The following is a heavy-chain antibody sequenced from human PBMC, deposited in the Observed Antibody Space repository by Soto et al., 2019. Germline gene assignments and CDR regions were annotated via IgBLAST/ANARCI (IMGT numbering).Heavy chain of an antibody. CDR1: GGTFSSYT. CDR3: ARGSYLCSGGSCYIDY. CDR2: IIPILGIA. V-gene: IGHV1-69*02. J-gene: IGHJ4*02. Sequence: QIQLVQSGAEVKKPGSSVKVSCKASGGTFSSYTISWVRQAPGQGLKWMGRIIPILGIANYAQKFQGRVTITADKSTSTAYMELSSLRSEDTAVYYCARGSYLCSGGSCYIDYWGQGTLVTVSS. D-gene: IGHD2-15*01.